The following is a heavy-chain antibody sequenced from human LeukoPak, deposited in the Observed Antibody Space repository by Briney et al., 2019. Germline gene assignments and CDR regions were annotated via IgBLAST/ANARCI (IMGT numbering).Heavy chain of an antibody. CDR1: GFIFNNYA. J-gene: IGHJ4*02. Sequence: PGGSLRLSCATSGFIFNNYAMSWVRQAPGKGLEWVLTIGETGSRTHYVDSVKGRFTISKDNYKNTLYMQIHRLKDTDVAIYYCAKESWRFDSWGQGPLVTVSS. V-gene: IGHV3-23*01. CDR2: IGETGSRT. D-gene: IGHD3-10*01. CDR3: AKESWRFDS.